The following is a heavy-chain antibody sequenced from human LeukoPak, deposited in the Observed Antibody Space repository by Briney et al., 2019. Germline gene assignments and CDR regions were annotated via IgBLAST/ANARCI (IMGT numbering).Heavy chain of an antibody. D-gene: IGHD2-2*01. CDR2: ISYDGSNK. CDR1: GFTFSSYG. CDR3: AKSRGVVPAAPLGY. V-gene: IGHV3-30*18. Sequence: GRSLRLSCAASGFTFSSYGMHWVRQAPGKGLEWVAVISYDGSNKYYADSVKGRFTISRDNSKNTLYLQMSSLRAEDTAVYYCAKSRGVVPAAPLGYWGQGTLVTVSS. J-gene: IGHJ4*02.